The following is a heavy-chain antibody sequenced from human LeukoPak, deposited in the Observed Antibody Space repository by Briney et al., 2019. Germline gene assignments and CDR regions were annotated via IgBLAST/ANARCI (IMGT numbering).Heavy chain of an antibody. J-gene: IGHJ4*02. CDR1: GVTLRNYA. CDR2: ISTHSTYT. V-gene: IGHV3-11*03. D-gene: IGHD3-10*01. Sequence: GGSLRLSCAASGVTLRNYAMTWIRQAPGKGLEWVSYISTHSTYTHYADSVRGRFTISRDNAKNSLYLQMNSLRAEDTAVYYCATYYYASGSSDWGQGTLVTVSS. CDR3: ATYYYASGSSD.